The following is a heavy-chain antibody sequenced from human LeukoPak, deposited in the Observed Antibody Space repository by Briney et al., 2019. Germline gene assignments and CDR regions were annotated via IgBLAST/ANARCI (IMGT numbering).Heavy chain of an antibody. CDR3: ARAGYGDSDFDY. CDR1: GGSISTYY. J-gene: IGHJ4*02. Sequence: KPSETLSLTCTVSGGSISTYYLSWIRQPARKGLEWIGRIYPSGSTYNPSLKSRVTMSIDTSKNQFSLKLNSVTAADTAVYYCARAGYGDSDFDYWGQGTLVTVSS. V-gene: IGHV4-4*07. CDR2: IYPSGST. D-gene: IGHD4-17*01.